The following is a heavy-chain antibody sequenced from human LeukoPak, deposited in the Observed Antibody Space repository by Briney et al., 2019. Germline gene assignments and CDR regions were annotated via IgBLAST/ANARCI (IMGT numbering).Heavy chain of an antibody. CDR1: GDSVSSNSAA. J-gene: IGHJ4*02. CDR3: ARHSGYYYDSSGYWEYYFDY. CDR2: TYYRSKWYN. D-gene: IGHD3-22*01. V-gene: IGHV6-1*01. Sequence: SQTLSLTCAISGDSVSSNSAAWNWIRQSPSRGLEWLGRTYYRSKWYNDYAVSVKSRITINPDTSKNQFSLQLNSVTPEDTAVYYCARHSGYYYDSSGYWEYYFDYWGQGTLVTVSS.